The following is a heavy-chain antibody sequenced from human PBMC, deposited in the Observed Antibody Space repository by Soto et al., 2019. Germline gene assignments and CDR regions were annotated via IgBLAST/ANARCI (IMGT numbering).Heavy chain of an antibody. CDR2: IIPIFGTA. D-gene: IGHD1-1*01. Sequence: SVKVSCKASGGTFSSYAISWVRQAPGQGLEWMGGIIPIFGTANYARKFQGRVTITADESTSTAYMELSSLRSEDTAVYYCASTGGRVGAFDIWGQGTMVTVSS. CDR3: ASTGGRVGAFDI. J-gene: IGHJ3*02. CDR1: GGTFSSYA. V-gene: IGHV1-69*13.